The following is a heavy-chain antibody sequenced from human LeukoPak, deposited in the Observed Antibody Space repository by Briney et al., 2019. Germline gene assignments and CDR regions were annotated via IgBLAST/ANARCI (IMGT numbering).Heavy chain of an antibody. V-gene: IGHV1-69*13. D-gene: IGHD6-25*01. CDR1: GGTFSSYA. Sequence: ASVNVSCKASGGTFSSYAISWVRQAPGQGLEWMGGIIPIFGTANYAQKFQGRVTITADESTSTAYMELSSLRSEDTAVYYCARKNLAAHGTTRDYYYYGMDVWGQGTTVTVSS. J-gene: IGHJ6*02. CDR2: IIPIFGTA. CDR3: ARKNLAAHGTTRDYYYYGMDV.